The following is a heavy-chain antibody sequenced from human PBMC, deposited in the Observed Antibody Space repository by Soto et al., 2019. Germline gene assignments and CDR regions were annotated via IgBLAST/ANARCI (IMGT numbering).Heavy chain of an antibody. D-gene: IGHD3-3*01. V-gene: IGHV3-30*18. CDR3: AKDMQFLFGASRFDP. CDR1: GFTFSSYG. J-gene: IGHJ5*02. CDR2: ISYDGSNK. Sequence: PGGSLRLSCAASGFTFSSYGMHWVRQAPGKGLEWVAVISYDGSNKYYADSVKGRFTISRDNSKNTLYLQMNSLRAEDTAVYYCAKDMQFLFGASRFDPWGQGTLVTVSS.